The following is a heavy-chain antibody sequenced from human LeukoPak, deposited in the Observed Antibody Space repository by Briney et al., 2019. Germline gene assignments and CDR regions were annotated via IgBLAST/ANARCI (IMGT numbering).Heavy chain of an antibody. CDR1: GYSINNYW. D-gene: IGHD2-15*01. CDR3: ARQEYCSGASCYTWFDP. Sequence: GESLKISCQGSGYSINNYWIAWVRQMPGKGLEWMGIIYPADSDIRYSPSFQAQVTISADKSISTAYLQWNSLKASDTAMYYCARQEYCSGASCYTWFDPWGQGTLVTVSS. CDR2: IYPADSDI. J-gene: IGHJ5*02. V-gene: IGHV5-51*01.